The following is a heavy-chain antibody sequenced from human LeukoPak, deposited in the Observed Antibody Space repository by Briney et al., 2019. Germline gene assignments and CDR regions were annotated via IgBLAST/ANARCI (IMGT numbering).Heavy chain of an antibody. D-gene: IGHD5-18*01. CDR3: ARVTGYSYGAHDY. CDR2: IYYSGST. Sequence: SETLSLTCTVSGGSISSYYWSWIRQPPGKGLEWIGYIYYSGSTNYNPSLKSRVTISGDTSKNRFSLKLSSVTAADTAVYYCARVTGYSYGAHDYWGQGTLVTVSS. V-gene: IGHV4-59*01. CDR1: GGSISSYY. J-gene: IGHJ4*02.